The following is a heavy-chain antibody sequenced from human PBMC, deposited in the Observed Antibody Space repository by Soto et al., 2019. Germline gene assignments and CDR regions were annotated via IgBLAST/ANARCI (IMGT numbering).Heavy chain of an antibody. CDR3: ARDMYSSDYFVKWFEP. V-gene: IGHV3-30-3*01. D-gene: IGHD6-19*01. Sequence: QVRLVESGGGVVQPGRSLRLSCTASGFSFSSYAMYWFRQPPGKGLEWVAVISHDGINKHYADSVKGRVTVSRDNSNHSLDVQLNSLRGDDTAMYYCARDMYSSDYFVKWFEPWGQGKLVTVSS. CDR2: ISHDGINK. J-gene: IGHJ5*02. CDR1: GFSFSSYA.